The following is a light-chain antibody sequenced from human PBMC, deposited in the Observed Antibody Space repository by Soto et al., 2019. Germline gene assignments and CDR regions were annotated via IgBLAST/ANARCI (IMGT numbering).Light chain of an antibody. CDR3: QTWGTGFQF. CDR2: LNNDGSH. CDR1: SGHSSYA. Sequence: QLVLTQSPSASASLGASVKLTCTLSSGHSSYAIAWHQKQPGKGPRYLMDLNNDGSHTKGDGIPDGFSGSSSGADRYLIISSLQSEDEADYYCQTWGTGFQFFGGGTQLTVL. V-gene: IGLV4-69*01. J-gene: IGLJ2*01.